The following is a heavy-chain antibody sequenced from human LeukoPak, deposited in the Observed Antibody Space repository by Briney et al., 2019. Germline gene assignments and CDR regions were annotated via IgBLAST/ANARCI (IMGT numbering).Heavy chain of an antibody. V-gene: IGHV1-69*13. Sequence: ASVKVSCKASGGTFSSYAISWVRQAPGQGLEWMGGIIPIFGTANYAQKFQGRVTITADESTSTAHMELSSLRSEDTAVYYCARDPYYYGSGSYYEDWGQGTLVTVSS. J-gene: IGHJ4*02. CDR3: ARDPYYYGSGSYYED. D-gene: IGHD3-10*01. CDR2: IIPIFGTA. CDR1: GGTFSSYA.